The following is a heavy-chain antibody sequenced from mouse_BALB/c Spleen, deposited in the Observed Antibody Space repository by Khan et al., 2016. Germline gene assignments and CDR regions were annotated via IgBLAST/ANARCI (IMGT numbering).Heavy chain of an antibody. J-gene: IGHJ4*01. CDR2: IKSKTNNYET. CDR3: VGYDYDY. V-gene: IGHV10-1*02. Sequence: EVQLVESGGGLVQPKGSLKLSCAASGFTFNTYAMNWVRQAPGKGLEWVARIKSKTNNYETYYADSVKDRFTISRDDSQGMFYLQMNNMKTEDTAMYYCVGYDYDYWGQGTSVTVSS. CDR1: GFTFNTYA. D-gene: IGHD2-4*01.